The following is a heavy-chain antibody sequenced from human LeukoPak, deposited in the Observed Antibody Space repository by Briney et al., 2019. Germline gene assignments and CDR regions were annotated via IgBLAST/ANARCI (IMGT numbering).Heavy chain of an antibody. V-gene: IGHV3-23*01. J-gene: IGHJ4*02. CDR2: ISGSGDST. Sequence: GGSLRLSCAASGFTFSSYSMAWVRQAPGKGLEWVSIISGSGDSTYFADSVKGRFTISRGNSKNTLFLQMNSLRAEDTAVYYCSRAAMVRGVDYFDYWGQGTLVTVSS. CDR3: SRAAMVRGVDYFDY. D-gene: IGHD3-10*01. CDR1: GFTFSSYS.